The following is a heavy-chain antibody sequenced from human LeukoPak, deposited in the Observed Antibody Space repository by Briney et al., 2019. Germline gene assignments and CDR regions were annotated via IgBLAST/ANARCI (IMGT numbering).Heavy chain of an antibody. CDR1: GGSISRYY. CDR3: ARGHSGYDYHFDY. Sequence: SETLSLTCTVSGGSISRYYWSWIRQPPGKGLEWIGYIYYSGSTNYTPSLKSRDTISVDTSKNQFSLKLSSVTAADTAVYYCARGHSGYDYHFDYWGEGTLVTVSS. CDR2: IYYSGST. J-gene: IGHJ4*02. D-gene: IGHD5-12*01. V-gene: IGHV4-59*01.